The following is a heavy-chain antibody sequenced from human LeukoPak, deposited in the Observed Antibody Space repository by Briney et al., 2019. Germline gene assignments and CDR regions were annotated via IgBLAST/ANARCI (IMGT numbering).Heavy chain of an antibody. D-gene: IGHD2-21*01. V-gene: IGHV3-74*01. CDR1: GFTFSSYW. CDR3: DREFVR. Sequence: PGGSVRLSCEASGFTFSSYWMHWVRQAPGQGLEWVSVINTVVSRSNYAETVKGRFTITADKAKSTLYLQMSRLRAEDTAVYYCDREFVRRGQGTLVTVSS. CDR2: INTVVSRS. J-gene: IGHJ4*02.